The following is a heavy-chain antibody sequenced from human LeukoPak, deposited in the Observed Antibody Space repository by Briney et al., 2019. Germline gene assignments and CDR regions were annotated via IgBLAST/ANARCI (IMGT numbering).Heavy chain of an antibody. V-gene: IGHV3-23*01. Sequence: GGSLRLSCAASGFTFSSYGMHWVRQAPGKGLEWVSAIGGRDGGTYYADSVKGRFTVSRDDPKNTLYLQMNTLRVEDTAVCYCAKWGDYDILTGYYDSDYWGRGTLVTVSS. CDR3: AKWGDYDILTGYYDSDY. CDR1: GFTFSSYG. J-gene: IGHJ4*01. D-gene: IGHD3-9*01. CDR2: IGGRDGGT.